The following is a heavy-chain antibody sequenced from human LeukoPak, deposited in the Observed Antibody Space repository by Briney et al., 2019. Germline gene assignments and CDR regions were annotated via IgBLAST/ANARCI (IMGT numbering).Heavy chain of an antibody. CDR2: ISATGLST. CDR1: DFAFTSSG. CDR3: AMGYYFDY. V-gene: IGHV3-23*01. D-gene: IGHD1-26*01. Sequence: GGSLTLSCTASDFAFTSSGMSWVRQVPGTGLEWVSFISATGLSTYYADSVKGRFTVSRDNSKNTLYLQMNSLRAADTAVYYCAMGYYFDYWGQGTLVTVSS. J-gene: IGHJ4*02.